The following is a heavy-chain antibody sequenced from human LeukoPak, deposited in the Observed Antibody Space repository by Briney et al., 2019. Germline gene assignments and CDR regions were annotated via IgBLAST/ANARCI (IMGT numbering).Heavy chain of an antibody. CDR2: INHSGST. CDR1: GGSFSGYY. D-gene: IGHD1-1*01. V-gene: IGHV4-34*01. Sequence: SETLSLTCAVYGGSFSGYYWRWIRQPPGKGLESIGEINHSGSTNYNPSLKSRVTISVDTSKNQLSLKMSSVTAADTAVYYCTITTGTTLGLMDYWGQGTLVTVSS. J-gene: IGHJ4*02. CDR3: TITTGTTLGLMDY.